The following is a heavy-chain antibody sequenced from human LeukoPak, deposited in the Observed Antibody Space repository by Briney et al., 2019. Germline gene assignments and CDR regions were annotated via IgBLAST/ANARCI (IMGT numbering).Heavy chain of an antibody. V-gene: IGHV4-34*01. Sequence: SETLSLTCAVYIDSFTNYYWNWIRQTPGKGLEWIGEVNDSGGTNINPSLRSRVILSVDTSKNQFSLKLSSVTAADTAVYYCARVGGYYDILTGYGVCDYWGQGTLVTVSS. CDR3: ARVGGYYDILTGYGVCDY. D-gene: IGHD3-9*01. J-gene: IGHJ4*02. CDR1: IDSFTNYY. CDR2: VNDSGGT.